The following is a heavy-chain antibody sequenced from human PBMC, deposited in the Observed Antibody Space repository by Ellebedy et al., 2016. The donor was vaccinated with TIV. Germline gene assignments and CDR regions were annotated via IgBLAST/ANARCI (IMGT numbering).Heavy chain of an antibody. CDR3: ARVGYGSSSRWFDP. CDR2: ISSSGSTT. D-gene: IGHD6-6*01. V-gene: IGHV3-48*04. CDR1: GFSFSTYG. J-gene: IGHJ5*02. Sequence: GESLKISCAPSGFSFSTYGMHWVRQAPGKGLQWVSYISSSGSTTYYADSVEGRFTISRDNAKNSLYLQMNSLRAEDTAVYYCARVGYGSSSRWFDPWGQGTLVTVSS.